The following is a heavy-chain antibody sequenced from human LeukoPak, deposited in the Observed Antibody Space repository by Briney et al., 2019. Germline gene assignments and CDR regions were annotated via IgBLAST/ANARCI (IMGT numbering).Heavy chain of an antibody. D-gene: IGHD6-13*01. J-gene: IGHJ5*02. CDR1: GGSINSRSHY. Sequence: SETLSLTCTVSGGSINSRSHYWGWIRQPPGKGLEWIGEINHSGSTNYNPSLKSRVTISVGTSKNQFSLKLSSVTAADTAVYYCASLEASSRSDSNNWFDPWGQGTLVTVSS. V-gene: IGHV4-39*07. CDR2: INHSGST. CDR3: ASLEASSRSDSNNWFDP.